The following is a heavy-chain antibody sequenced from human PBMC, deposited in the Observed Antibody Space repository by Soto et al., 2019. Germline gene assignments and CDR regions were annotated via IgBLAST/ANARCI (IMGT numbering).Heavy chain of an antibody. J-gene: IGHJ5*01. CDR1: GGSVSSSSYY. V-gene: IGHV4-61*01. Sequence: PSETLSLTCTVSGGSVSSSSYYWGWIRQPPGKGLEWIGYIYFSGTTNYNPSLKSRVTMSVDTSKNQFSLKLNSVTAADTAVYYCARERWFESWGQGTLVTVSS. CDR2: IYFSGTT. CDR3: ARERWFES.